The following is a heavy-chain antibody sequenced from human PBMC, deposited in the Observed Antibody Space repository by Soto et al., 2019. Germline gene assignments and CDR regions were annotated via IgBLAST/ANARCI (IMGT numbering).Heavy chain of an antibody. Sequence: SETLSLTCTVSGGSISSYYWSWIRQPPGKGLEWIGYIYYSGSTNYNPSLKSRVTISVDTSKSHFSLKLSSVTAGDTAVYYCARQRYGDYVDAFDIWGQGKMVTFS. D-gene: IGHD4-17*01. V-gene: IGHV4-59*08. CDR1: GGSISSYY. J-gene: IGHJ3*02. CDR2: IYYSGST. CDR3: ARQRYGDYVDAFDI.